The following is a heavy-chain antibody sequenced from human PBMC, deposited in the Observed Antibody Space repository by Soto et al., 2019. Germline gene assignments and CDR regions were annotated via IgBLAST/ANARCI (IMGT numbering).Heavy chain of an antibody. CDR3: ARVSRELLDI. Sequence: ASETLSLTCTVSGGSVSSGSYYWSWIRQPPGKGLEWIGYIYYSGSTNYNPSLKSRVTISVDTSKNQFSLKLSSVTAADTAVYYCARVSRELLDIWGQGTMVTVSS. CDR1: GGSVSSGSYY. D-gene: IGHD1-7*01. V-gene: IGHV4-61*01. CDR2: IYYSGST. J-gene: IGHJ3*02.